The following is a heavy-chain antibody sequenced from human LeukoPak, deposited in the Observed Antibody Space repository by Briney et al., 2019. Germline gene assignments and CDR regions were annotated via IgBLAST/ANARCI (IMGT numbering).Heavy chain of an antibody. Sequence: GGSLRLSCAASGFTFSSYNMHWARQAPGKGLEWVAVISYDGSNKYYADSVKGRFIISRDDSKNTLYLQMNSLSAEDTAVYYCARDLVPAAMPTYYYYGMDVWGQGTTVTVSS. CDR1: GFTFSSYN. D-gene: IGHD2-2*01. CDR3: ARDLVPAAMPTYYYYGMDV. V-gene: IGHV3-30-3*01. CDR2: ISYDGSNK. J-gene: IGHJ6*02.